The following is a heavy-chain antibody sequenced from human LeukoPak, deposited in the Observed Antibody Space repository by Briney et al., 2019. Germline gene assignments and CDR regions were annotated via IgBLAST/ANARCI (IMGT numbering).Heavy chain of an antibody. J-gene: IGHJ4*02. D-gene: IGHD3-10*02. CDR3: ARESGAAKIGQMLNY. CDR2: IQYDGSEI. CDR1: GLMFSTSG. Sequence: GGSLRLSCAASGLMFSTSGMHWVRQAPGKGLEWVAFIQYDGSEIYYADSLKGRFTISRDNSKNTLYLQMNSLRSEDTAVFYCARESGAAKIGQMLNYWGQGTLVTVSS. V-gene: IGHV3-30*02.